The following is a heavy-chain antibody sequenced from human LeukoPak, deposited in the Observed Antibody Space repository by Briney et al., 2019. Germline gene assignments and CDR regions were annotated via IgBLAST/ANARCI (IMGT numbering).Heavy chain of an antibody. D-gene: IGHD3-3*01. CDR2: ISYDGSNK. CDR1: GFTFSSYA. Sequence: PGGSLRLSCAASGFTFSSYAMHRVSQAPGKGLGWVAVISYDGSNKYYADSVKGRFTISRDNSKDTLYLQMNSLRAEDTAVYYCARDRALPITIFGVVKDRNDYWGQGTLVTVSS. J-gene: IGHJ4*02. CDR3: ARDRALPITIFGVVKDRNDY. V-gene: IGHV3-30-3*01.